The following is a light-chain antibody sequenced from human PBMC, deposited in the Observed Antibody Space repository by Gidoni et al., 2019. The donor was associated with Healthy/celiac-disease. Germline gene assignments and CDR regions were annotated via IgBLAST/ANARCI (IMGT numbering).Light chain of an antibody. CDR2: KDS. CDR3: QSADSSGPRV. Sequence: SYELTQPPSVSVSPGQTARITCSGAALPKQYAYWYQQKPGQAPVLVIYKDSERPSGIPERFSGSSSVTTVTLTISGVQAEDEADYYCQSADSSGPRVFGGGTKLTVL. J-gene: IGLJ3*02. CDR1: ALPKQY. V-gene: IGLV3-25*03.